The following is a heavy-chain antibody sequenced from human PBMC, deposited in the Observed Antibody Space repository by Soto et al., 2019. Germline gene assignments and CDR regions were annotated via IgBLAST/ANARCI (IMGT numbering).Heavy chain of an antibody. D-gene: IGHD6-13*01. Sequence: SETLSLTCAVYGGSFSGYYWSWIRQPPGKGLEWIGEINHSGSTNYNPSLKSRVTISVDTSKNQFSLKLSSVTAADTAVYCCARAKQQRGAAYRAQGTLVTVSS. CDR3: ARAKQQRGAAY. J-gene: IGHJ4*02. CDR1: GGSFSGYY. CDR2: INHSGST. V-gene: IGHV4-34*01.